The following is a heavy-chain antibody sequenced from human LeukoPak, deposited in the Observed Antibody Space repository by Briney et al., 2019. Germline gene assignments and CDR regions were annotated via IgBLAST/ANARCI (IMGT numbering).Heavy chain of an antibody. Sequence: SETLSLTCTVSGGSISSYYWSWIRQPPGKGLEWIGYIYYSGSTNYNPSLKSRVTISVDTSKNQFSLKLSSVTAADTAVYYCARVPYYGSGSYYNPYYYYGMDVWGQGTTFTVSS. CDR1: GGSISSYY. V-gene: IGHV4-59*01. J-gene: IGHJ6*02. CDR3: ARVPYYGSGSYYNPYYYYGMDV. CDR2: IYYSGST. D-gene: IGHD3-10*01.